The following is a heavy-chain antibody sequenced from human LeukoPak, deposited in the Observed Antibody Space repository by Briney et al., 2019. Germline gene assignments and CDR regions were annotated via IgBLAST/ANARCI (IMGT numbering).Heavy chain of an antibody. Sequence: SETLSLTCTVSGGSISSYYWSWIRQPPGKGLEWIGYTHYSGSTNYNPSLKSRVTISVDTSKNQFSLKLSSVTAADTAVYFCARHGASGSYLYYFDYWGQGTLVTVSS. J-gene: IGHJ4*02. CDR3: ARHGASGSYLYYFDY. CDR2: THYSGST. CDR1: GGSISSYY. D-gene: IGHD1-26*01. V-gene: IGHV4-59*08.